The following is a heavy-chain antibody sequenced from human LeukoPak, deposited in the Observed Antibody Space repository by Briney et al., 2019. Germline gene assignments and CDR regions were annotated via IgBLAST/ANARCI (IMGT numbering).Heavy chain of an antibody. J-gene: IGHJ3*02. CDR1: GGTFSSYA. CDR3: ATHLASYYDNSGYYLGAFDI. V-gene: IGHV1-69*04. Sequence: SVKVSCKASGGTFSSYAISWVRQAPGQGLEWMGRIIPILGIANYAQKFQGRVTITADKSTSTAYMELSSLRSEDTAVYYCATHLASYYDNSGYYLGAFDIWGQGTMVTVSS. CDR2: IIPILGIA. D-gene: IGHD3-22*01.